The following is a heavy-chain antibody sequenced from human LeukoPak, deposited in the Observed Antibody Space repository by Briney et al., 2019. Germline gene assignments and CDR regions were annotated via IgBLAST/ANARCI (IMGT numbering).Heavy chain of an antibody. CDR1: GFTFSSYA. CDR2: ISSSGSTI. J-gene: IGHJ4*02. CDR3: ARDKVRYCSSTSCYLLDY. D-gene: IGHD2-2*01. Sequence: PGGSLRLSCAASGFTFSSYAMHWVRQAPGKGLEWVSYISSSGSTIYYADSVKGRFTISRDNSKNTLYLQMNSLRAEDTAVYYCARDKVRYCSSTSCYLLDYWGQGTLVTVSS. V-gene: IGHV3-48*01.